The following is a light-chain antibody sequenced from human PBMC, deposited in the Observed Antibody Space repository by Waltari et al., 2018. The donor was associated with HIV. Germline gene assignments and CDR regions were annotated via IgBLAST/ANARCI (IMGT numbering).Light chain of an antibody. V-gene: IGLV2-14*01. J-gene: IGLJ3*02. Sequence: QSALTQPASVSGSLGQSITISCTGTSSDIGLYNLVSWYQQHPGKAPQLVIHGVGTRPAGVSDRFSGSKSGNTASLTISTLQAEDEADYYCSSHINTDTLVFGGGTKLTVL. CDR1: SSDIGLYNL. CDR2: GVG. CDR3: SSHINTDTLV.